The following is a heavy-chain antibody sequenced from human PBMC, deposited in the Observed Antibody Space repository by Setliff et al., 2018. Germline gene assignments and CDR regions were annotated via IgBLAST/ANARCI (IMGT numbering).Heavy chain of an antibody. CDR1: GGSISSSSYY. CDR2: IYHSGNT. CDR3: ARVRKGYSGYDFGDY. D-gene: IGHD5-12*01. Sequence: SETLSLTCTVSGGSISSSSYYWGWIRQPPGKGLEWIGTIYHSGNTYYNPSLNSRLTISVDTSKNQFSLRLTSVTAADTAVYYCARVRKGYSGYDFGDYWGQGTLVTAPQ. V-gene: IGHV4-39*07. J-gene: IGHJ4*02.